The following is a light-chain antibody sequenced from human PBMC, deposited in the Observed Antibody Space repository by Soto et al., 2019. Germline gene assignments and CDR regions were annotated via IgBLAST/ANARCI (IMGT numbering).Light chain of an antibody. CDR1: QGIRND. Sequence: DIPMTQSPSSLSASLGDRVTITCGASQGIRNDLGWYQQKPGKAPKRLIYAASSLQSGVPSRFSGSGSGTDFTLTISRLEPDDFAVYYCQQYLRSPVTFGGGTKVDIK. CDR2: AAS. J-gene: IGKJ4*01. V-gene: IGKV1-17*01. CDR3: QQYLRSPVT.